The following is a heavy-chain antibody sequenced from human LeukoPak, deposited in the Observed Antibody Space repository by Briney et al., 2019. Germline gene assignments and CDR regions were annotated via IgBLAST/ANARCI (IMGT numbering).Heavy chain of an antibody. CDR2: IYYSGST. Sequence: SQTLSLTCTVSGGSISSGDYYWSWIRQPPGKGLEWIGYIYYSGSTYYNPSLKSRVTMSVDTSKNHFSLRLNSVTAADTAVYYCARQDVVVPAAAGAFDIWGQGTMVTVSS. CDR1: GGSISSGDYY. D-gene: IGHD2-2*01. J-gene: IGHJ3*02. CDR3: ARQDVVVPAAAGAFDI. V-gene: IGHV4-30-4*01.